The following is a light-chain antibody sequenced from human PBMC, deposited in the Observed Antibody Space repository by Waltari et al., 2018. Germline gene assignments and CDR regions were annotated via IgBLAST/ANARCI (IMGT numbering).Light chain of an antibody. CDR1: QSVSIY. CDR2: DAY. J-gene: IGKJ2*01. CDR3: QQRSNWPPYT. Sequence: VLTQSPATLSLSPGETATLSCRASQSVSIYLAWYQQKPGQAPRLLISDAYQRVTGTPARFSGSGSGTDFTLTISSLESEDFAVYYCQQRSNWPPYTFGQGTKLEIK. V-gene: IGKV3-11*01.